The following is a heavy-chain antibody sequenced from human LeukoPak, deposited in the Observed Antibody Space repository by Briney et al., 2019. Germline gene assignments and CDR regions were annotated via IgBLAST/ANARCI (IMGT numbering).Heavy chain of an antibody. D-gene: IGHD1-1*01. CDR3: ARDLSGNGRVDY. CDR1: GFIFNSCG. CDR2: ISDAGDRT. J-gene: IGHJ4*02. Sequence: GGSLRLSCAASGFIFNSCGMRWVRQAPGKGLEWVSGISDAGDRTYYADSVKGRFTISRDNAKNSLYLQMNSLRAEDTAVYYCARDLSGNGRVDYWGQGTLVIVSS. V-gene: IGHV3-23*01.